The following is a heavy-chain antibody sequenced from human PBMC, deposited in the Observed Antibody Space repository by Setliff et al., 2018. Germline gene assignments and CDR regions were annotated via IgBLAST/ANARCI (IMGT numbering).Heavy chain of an antibody. J-gene: IGHJ4*02. D-gene: IGHD1-1*01. V-gene: IGHV4-39*01. CDR3: ARTGTYRYFDY. Sequence: SSETLSLTCTVSGGSMRSISYYWGWVRQPPGKGLEWIGTIYDSGTTYYNPSLKSRVTISVDTSKNQVSLNLRSVTAADTAVYYCARTGTYRYFDYWGQGNLVTVSS. CDR2: IYDSGTT. CDR1: GGSMRSISYY.